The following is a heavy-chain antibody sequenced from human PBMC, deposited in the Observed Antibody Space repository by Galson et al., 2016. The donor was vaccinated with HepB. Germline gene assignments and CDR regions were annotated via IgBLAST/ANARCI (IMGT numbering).Heavy chain of an antibody. CDR1: GLTVSSNH. D-gene: IGHD1-26*01. V-gene: IGHV3-53*05. J-gene: IGHJ3*01. CDR3: ARDGLTSESFWALDL. CDR2: FYA. Sequence: SLRLSCAASGLTVSSNHMSWVRQLPGKGLEWVSVFYARYGQKFQGRVTMTTDASTKTVYMELRSLTSDDTAMYFCARDGLTSESFWALDLWGQGTQVIVSS.